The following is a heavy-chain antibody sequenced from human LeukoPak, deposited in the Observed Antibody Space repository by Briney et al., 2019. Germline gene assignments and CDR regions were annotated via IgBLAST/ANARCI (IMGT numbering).Heavy chain of an antibody. CDR3: ARDRLGRSWPDHDAFDI. V-gene: IGHV3-30*04. CDR2: ISYDGSNE. D-gene: IGHD6-13*01. J-gene: IGHJ3*02. CDR1: GFTFSSYV. Sequence: GGSLRLSCAASGFTFSSYVMHWVRQAPGKGLEWVAIISYDGSNEYYADSVKGRFTISRDNSKNTLYLQMNSLRAADTAAYYCARDRLGRSWPDHDAFDIWGQGTMVTVSS.